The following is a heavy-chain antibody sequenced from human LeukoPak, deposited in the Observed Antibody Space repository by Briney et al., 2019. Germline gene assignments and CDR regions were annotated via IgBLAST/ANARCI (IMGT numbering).Heavy chain of an antibody. CDR2: IYYSGST. CDR3: ARVGDYYGSGSYSPYGMDV. J-gene: IGHJ6*02. V-gene: IGHV4-31*03. D-gene: IGHD3-10*01. Sequence: PSQTLSLTCTVSGGSISSGGYYWSWIRQHPGKGLEWIGYIYYSGSTYYNPSLKSRITISVDTSKNQFSLKLSSVTAADTAVYYCARVGDYYGSGSYSPYGMDVWGQGTTVTVSS. CDR1: GGSISSGGYY.